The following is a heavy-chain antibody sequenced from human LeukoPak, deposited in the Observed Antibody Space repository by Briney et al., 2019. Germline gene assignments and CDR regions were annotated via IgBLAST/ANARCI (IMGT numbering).Heavy chain of an antibody. CDR2: IKSEGRTT. Sequence: PGGSLRLSCAASRFAFSSNWMHGVRQAPGKGLVRVSRIKSEGRTTSYADSVKGRFTISRDNAKDTLYLQMYSLSAEDTAVYYCALFSWPYYWGQGTLVTVSS. J-gene: IGHJ4*02. CDR3: ALFSWPYY. CDR1: RFAFSSNW. V-gene: IGHV3-74*01.